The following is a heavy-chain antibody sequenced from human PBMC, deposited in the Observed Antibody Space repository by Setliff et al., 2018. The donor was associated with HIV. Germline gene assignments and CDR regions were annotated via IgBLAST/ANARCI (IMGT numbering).Heavy chain of an antibody. CDR2: INHSGST. CDR1: GGSFSGYY. CDR3: ARKSMVTTEPLRY. Sequence: SETLSLTCAVYGGSFSGYYWSWIRQPPGKGLEWIGEINHSGSTNYNPSLKSRVTISVDTSKNQFSLNLTSVTGADTAVYYCARKSMVTTEPLRYWGQGILVTVSS. V-gene: IGHV4-34*01. J-gene: IGHJ4*02. D-gene: IGHD4-17*01.